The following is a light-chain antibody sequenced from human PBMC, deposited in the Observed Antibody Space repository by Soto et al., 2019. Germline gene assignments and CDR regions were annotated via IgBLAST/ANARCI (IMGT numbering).Light chain of an antibody. J-gene: IGKJ5*01. Sequence: MTQSPSSLSASVVDRITITFLTSQGISSYLAWYQQKPGKAPELLIYAASTLQSGVPSRFSGSGSGTDFTLTISCLQSEDFAVYYCQQYIKWPITFGQGTRLEIK. CDR2: AAS. CDR1: QGISSY. V-gene: IGKV1D-8*01. CDR3: QQYIKWPIT.